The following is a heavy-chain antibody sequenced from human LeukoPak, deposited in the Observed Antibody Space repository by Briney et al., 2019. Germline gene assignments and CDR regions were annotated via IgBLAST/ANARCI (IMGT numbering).Heavy chain of an antibody. CDR3: ARRADIVVVPAAQNGRNWFDP. D-gene: IGHD2-2*01. Sequence: SETLSLTCAVYGGSFRGYYWSWIRQPPGKGLEWIGEINHSGSTNYNPSLKSRVTISVDTSKNQFSLKLSSVTAADTAVYDCARRADIVVVPAAQNGRNWFDPWGQGTLVTVSS. CDR2: INHSGST. V-gene: IGHV4-34*01. CDR1: GGSFRGYY. J-gene: IGHJ5*02.